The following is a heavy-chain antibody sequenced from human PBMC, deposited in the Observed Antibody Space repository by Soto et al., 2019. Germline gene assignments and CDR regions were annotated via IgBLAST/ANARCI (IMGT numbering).Heavy chain of an antibody. J-gene: IGHJ6*02. Sequence: EVQLVESGGGLVKPGGSLRLSCAASGFTFSSYSMNWVRQAPGKGLEWVSSISSSSSYIYYADSVKGRFTISRDNAKKSLYLKMNSLRAEDTAVYYCAREGGYCSSTRCLYYYYGMDVWGQGTTVTVSS. D-gene: IGHD2-2*01. CDR3: AREGGYCSSTRCLYYYYGMDV. CDR2: ISSSSSYI. CDR1: GFTFSSYS. V-gene: IGHV3-21*01.